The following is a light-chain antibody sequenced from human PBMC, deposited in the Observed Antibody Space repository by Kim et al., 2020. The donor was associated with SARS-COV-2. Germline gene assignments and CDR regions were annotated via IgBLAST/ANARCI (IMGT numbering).Light chain of an antibody. Sequence: DIQMTQSPSTLSASVGDRVTITCRASQSITTYLAWYQQKPRKAPKLLIYKASSLESGVPSRFSGSGSGTEFTLTISSLQPDDFATYYCQQYSSYSTFGQGTKVDIK. CDR3: QQYSSYST. CDR2: KAS. V-gene: IGKV1-5*03. CDR1: QSITTY. J-gene: IGKJ1*01.